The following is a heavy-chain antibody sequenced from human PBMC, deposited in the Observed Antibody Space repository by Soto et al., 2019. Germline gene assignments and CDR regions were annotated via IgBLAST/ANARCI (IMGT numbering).Heavy chain of an antibody. CDR1: GFSLSTSGVG. J-gene: IGHJ5*02. V-gene: IGHV2-5*02. CDR2: IYWDDDK. Sequence: QITLKESGPTLVKPTQTLTLTCTFSGFSLSTSGVGVGWIRQPPGKALEWLALIYWDDDKRYSPSLKSRLTITKDTSKNQVVLTMTNMDPVDTATYYCAHRPKTLYYDLFGWFDPWGQGTLVTVSS. D-gene: IGHD3-3*01. CDR3: AHRPKTLYYDLFGWFDP.